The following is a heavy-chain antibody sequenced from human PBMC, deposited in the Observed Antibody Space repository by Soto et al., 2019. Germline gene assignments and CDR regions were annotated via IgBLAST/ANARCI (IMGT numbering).Heavy chain of an antibody. V-gene: IGHV3-23*01. J-gene: IGHJ6*02. CDR3: AGDYLRLNSLNGNYYSYGMDV. CDR1: GISFTTYA. Sequence: GGSLRLSCAASGISFTTYAMTWVRQAPGKGLEWVSTVAGNVSNRHYAGFVKGRFTISRDNSKNTLSLQMNSLRAEDTAVYYCAGDYLRLNSLNGNYYSYGMDVWGQGTAVTVSS. D-gene: IGHD4-17*01. CDR2: VAGNVSNR.